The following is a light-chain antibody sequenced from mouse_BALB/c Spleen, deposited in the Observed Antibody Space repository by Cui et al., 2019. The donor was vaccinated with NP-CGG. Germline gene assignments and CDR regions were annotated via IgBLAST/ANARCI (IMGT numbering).Light chain of an antibody. CDR2: GTN. CDR3: ALWYSNHWV. Sequence: QAVVTQESALTTSPGETVTLTCRSSTGAVTPSNYANWVQEKPDHLFTGLIGGTNNRTPGVPARFSGSLIGDKAALTITGAQTGDEAIYFCALWYSNHWVFGGGTKLTVL. V-gene: IGLV1*01. CDR1: TGAVTPSNY. J-gene: IGLJ1*01.